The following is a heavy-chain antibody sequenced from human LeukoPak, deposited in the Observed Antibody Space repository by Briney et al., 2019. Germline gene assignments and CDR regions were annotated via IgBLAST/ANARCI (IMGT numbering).Heavy chain of an antibody. CDR3: ARDRGSSWPYDAFDI. D-gene: IGHD6-13*01. V-gene: IGHV3-21*01. J-gene: IGHJ3*02. CDR2: ISSSSSYI. CDR1: GFTFSSHS. Sequence: PGGSLRLSCAASGFTFSSHSMNWVRQAPGKGLEWVSSISSSSSYIYYADSVKGRFTISRDNARNSLYLQMNSLRAEDTAVYYCARDRGSSWPYDAFDIWGQGTMVTVSS.